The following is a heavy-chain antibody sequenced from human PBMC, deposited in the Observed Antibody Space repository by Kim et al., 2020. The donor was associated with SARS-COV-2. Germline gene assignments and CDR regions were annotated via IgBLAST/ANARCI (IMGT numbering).Heavy chain of an antibody. Sequence: GGSLRLSCAASGFTFGHYAIHWVRQAPGKGLEWVSLISGDGRATYYADSVKGRFTISRDNSKNSLYLQMHSLRTEDTALYFCAKRTQGSMGVLVYWGQGTLVTVSS. V-gene: IGHV3-43*02. J-gene: IGHJ4*02. D-gene: IGHD2-8*02. CDR2: ISGDGRAT. CDR3: AKRTQGSMGVLVY. CDR1: GFTFGHYA.